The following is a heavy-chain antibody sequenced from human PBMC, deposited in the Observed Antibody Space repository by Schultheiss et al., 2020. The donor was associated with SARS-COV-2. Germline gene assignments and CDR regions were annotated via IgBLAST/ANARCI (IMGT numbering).Heavy chain of an antibody. V-gene: IGHV3-21*05. D-gene: IGHD2-2*01. CDR2: ISSSSSYT. CDR3: AKVSSSALAPPAFDY. CDR1: GFTFSSYE. Sequence: GGSLRLSCAASGFTFSSYEMNWVRQAPGKGLEWVSYISSSSSYTNYADSVKGRFTISRDNAKNSLYLQMNSLRAEDTAVYYCAKVSSSALAPPAFDYWGQGTLVTVSS. J-gene: IGHJ4*02.